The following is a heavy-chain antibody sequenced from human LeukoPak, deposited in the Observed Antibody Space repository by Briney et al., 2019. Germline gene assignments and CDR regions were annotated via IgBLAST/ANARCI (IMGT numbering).Heavy chain of an antibody. J-gene: IGHJ6*04. CDR2: ISSSGSNI. Sequence: PGGSLRLSCAASGFTFSSYEMNWVRQAAGKGLEWVSYISSSGSNIYYADCVKGRFTISRDNAKNSLYLQMNSLRAEDTAVYYCARKGCSSTSCYRYYYYGMDVWGKGTTVTVSS. V-gene: IGHV3-48*03. D-gene: IGHD2-2*01. CDR1: GFTFSSYE. CDR3: ARKGCSSTSCYRYYYYGMDV.